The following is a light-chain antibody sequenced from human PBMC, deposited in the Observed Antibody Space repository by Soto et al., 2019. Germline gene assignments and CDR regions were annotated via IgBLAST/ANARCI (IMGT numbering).Light chain of an antibody. CDR3: MQGTHWPLT. CDR1: QSLLFFNGITY. Sequence: EVVLTQSPLSLPVTVGQPATVSCRSSQSLLFFNGITYLTWFHQRPGQPPRRLISEVSNRDSGVQDRFSGSGSGTDFTLEISRVEAEDVGLFYCMQGTHWPLTVGGGTRVEIK. J-gene: IGKJ4*01. CDR2: EVS. V-gene: IGKV2-30*01.